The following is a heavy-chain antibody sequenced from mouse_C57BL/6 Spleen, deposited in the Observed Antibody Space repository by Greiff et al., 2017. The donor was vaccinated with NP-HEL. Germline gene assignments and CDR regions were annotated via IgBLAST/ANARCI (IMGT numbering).Heavy chain of an antibody. V-gene: IGHV1-61*01. CDR3: ARWVTTVGFDY. J-gene: IGHJ2*01. CDR2: IYPSDSET. Sequence: QVHVKQPGAELVRPGSSVKLSCKASGYTFTSYWMDWVKQRPGQGLEWIGNIYPSDSETHYNQKFKDKATLTVDKSSSTAYMQLSSLTSEDSAVYYCARWVTTVGFDYWGQGTTLTVSS. D-gene: IGHD1-1*01. CDR1: GYTFTSYW.